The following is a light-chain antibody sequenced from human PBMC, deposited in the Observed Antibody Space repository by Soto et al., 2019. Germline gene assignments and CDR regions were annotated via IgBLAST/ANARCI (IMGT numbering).Light chain of an antibody. CDR2: DAS. CDR3: QQYENLPT. J-gene: IGKJ5*01. CDR1: QNINNY. Sequence: IQMTPSPSSLSASVGDRVTITCQSSQNINNYLNWYQQKPGRAPKLLIYDASNLEAGVPSRFRGSGSGKDFTFTISRLQAEDIAKYYYQQYENLPTFGQGTRLEIK. V-gene: IGKV1-33*01.